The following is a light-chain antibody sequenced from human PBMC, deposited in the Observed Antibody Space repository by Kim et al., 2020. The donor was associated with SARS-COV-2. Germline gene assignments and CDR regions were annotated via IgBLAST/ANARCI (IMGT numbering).Light chain of an antibody. CDR3: QQTNSFPRT. J-gene: IGKJ4*01. CDR2: DAS. CDR1: QGINNW. Sequence: DIQMTQSPSSVSASVGDRVTITCRASQGINNWLAWYQKKPGKAPEFLIYDASSLQSGVPSRFSGSGSGTDFTLTISSLQPEDFATYYCQQTNSFPRTFGGGTKLEIK. V-gene: IGKV1-12*01.